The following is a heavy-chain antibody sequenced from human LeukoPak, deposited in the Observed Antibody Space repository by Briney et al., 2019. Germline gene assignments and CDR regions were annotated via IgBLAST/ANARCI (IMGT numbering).Heavy chain of an antibody. CDR2: ISYDGSNK. V-gene: IGHV3-30*18. D-gene: IGHD2-2*01. CDR3: AKDLRDIVVVPAAEYGMDV. J-gene: IGHJ6*02. Sequence: GGSLRLSCAASGFTFSSYGMHWVRQAPGKGLKWVAVISYDGSNKYYADSVKGRFTISRDNSKNTLYLQMNSLRAEDTAVYYCAKDLRDIVVVPAAEYGMDVWGQGTTVTVSS. CDR1: GFTFSSYG.